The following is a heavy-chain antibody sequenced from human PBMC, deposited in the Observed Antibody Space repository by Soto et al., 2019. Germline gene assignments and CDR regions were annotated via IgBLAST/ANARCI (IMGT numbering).Heavy chain of an antibody. J-gene: IGHJ4*02. CDR3: ARDLSGPLDY. Sequence: GGSLRLSCATSGFTFSNYGMHWVRQAPGKGLEWVAVTRHDGTNKYYADSVKGRFTISGDNSKNTVHLQMNSLRGEDTAVYYCARDLSGPLDYWGQGTLVTVSS. CDR2: TRHDGTNK. V-gene: IGHV3-33*01. CDR1: GFTFSNYG.